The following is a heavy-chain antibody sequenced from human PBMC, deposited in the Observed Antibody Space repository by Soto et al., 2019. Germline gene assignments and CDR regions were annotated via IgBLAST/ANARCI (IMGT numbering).Heavy chain of an antibody. D-gene: IGHD2-21*01. CDR1: GYTFTSYG. CDR2: MSAHNGNT. J-gene: IGHJ4*02. Sequence: QVQLVQSGAEVKKPGASVKVSCKASGYTFTSYGISWVRQAPGQGLEWMGWMSAHNGNTKYAQKLQGIVTVTTDTSTSTAYMELRSLRADDTAVYYCARALSIGLFDYWGQGTLVTVSS. V-gene: IGHV1-18*01. CDR3: ARALSIGLFDY.